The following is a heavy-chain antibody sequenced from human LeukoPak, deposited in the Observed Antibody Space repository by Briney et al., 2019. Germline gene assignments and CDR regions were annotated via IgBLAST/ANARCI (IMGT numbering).Heavy chain of an antibody. V-gene: IGHV1-46*01. J-gene: IGHJ5*02. CDR3: ARDGSLTTRGDNWFDP. CDR1: GYTFTSYY. CDR2: INPSGGST. D-gene: IGHD4-11*01. Sequence: ASVKVSCKASGYTFTSYYMHWVRQAPGQGLEWMGIINPSGGSTSYAQKFQGRVTMTRDTSTSTVYMELSSLRSEDTAVYYCARDGSLTTRGDNWFDPWGQGTLVTVSS.